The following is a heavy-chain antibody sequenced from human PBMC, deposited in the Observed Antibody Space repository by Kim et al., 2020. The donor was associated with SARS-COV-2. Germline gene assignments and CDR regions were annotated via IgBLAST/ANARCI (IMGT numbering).Heavy chain of an antibody. D-gene: IGHD1-26*01. Sequence: ASVKVSCKASGYTFTEYYIHWVRQAPGQGLEWVGCIHPNSGDTDYAQNFQGRVTMTRDTSINTAYMELTRLRSDDTAMYFCSRGYIDGSYFPCDCWGQGT. CDR1: GYTFTEYY. V-gene: IGHV1-2*02. J-gene: IGHJ4*02. CDR3: SRGYIDGSYFPCDC. CDR2: IHPNSGDT.